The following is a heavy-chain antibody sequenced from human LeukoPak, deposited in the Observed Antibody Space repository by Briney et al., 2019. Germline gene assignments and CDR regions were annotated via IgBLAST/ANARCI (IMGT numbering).Heavy chain of an antibody. Sequence: ASVKVSCKASGGTFNTYAISWVRQAPGQGLEWMGWINPNSGGTNYAQKFQGRVTMTRDTSISTAYMELSRLRSDDTAVYYCARAGHISSGWYGAIDYWGQGTLVTVSS. J-gene: IGHJ4*02. V-gene: IGHV1-2*02. CDR3: ARAGHISSGWYGAIDY. CDR2: INPNSGGT. D-gene: IGHD6-19*01. CDR1: GGTFNTYA.